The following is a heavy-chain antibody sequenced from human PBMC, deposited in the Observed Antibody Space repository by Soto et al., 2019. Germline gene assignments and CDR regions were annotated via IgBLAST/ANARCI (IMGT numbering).Heavy chain of an antibody. CDR1: GFTFSSYG. CDR2: IWYDGSNK. CDR3: ARDSPDYIDY. V-gene: IGHV3-33*01. D-gene: IGHD4-17*01. Sequence: QVQLVESGGGVVQPGRSLRLSCAASGFTFSSYGMHWVRQAPGKGLEWVAVIWYDGSNKYYADSVKGRFTISRDNFKNTLYLQMNSLRAEDTAVYYCARDSPDYIDYWGQGTLVTVSS. J-gene: IGHJ4*02.